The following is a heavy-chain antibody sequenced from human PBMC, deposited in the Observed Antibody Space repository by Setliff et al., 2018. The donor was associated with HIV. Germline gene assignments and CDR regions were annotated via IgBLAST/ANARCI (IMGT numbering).Heavy chain of an antibody. CDR2: ISSSGSYI. CDR1: GFMLSNFG. J-gene: IGHJ4*02. CDR3: AAVFTGEPGRSLDY. Sequence: PGGSLRLSCAASGFMLSNFGMNWVRQAPGKGLEWVASISSSGSYIHYADSVKGRFTISRDNAKNSQYLLMSDLRAEDTAVYYCAAVFTGEPGRSLDYWGQGTLVTVSS. V-gene: IGHV3-21*01. D-gene: IGHD1-26*01.